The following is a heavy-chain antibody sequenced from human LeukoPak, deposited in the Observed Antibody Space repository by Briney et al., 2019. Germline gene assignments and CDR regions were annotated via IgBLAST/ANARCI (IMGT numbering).Heavy chain of an antibody. J-gene: IGHJ6*03. CDR3: ARDESSSSRPYYYYMDV. CDR2: IIPIFGTA. CDR1: GGTFSSYA. V-gene: IGHV1-69*05. Sequence: ASVKVSCKASGGTFSSYAISWVRQAPRQGLEWMGGIIPIFGTANYAQKFQGRVTITTDESTSTAYMELSSLRSEDTAVYYCARDESSSSRPYYYYMDVWSKGTTVTVSS. D-gene: IGHD6-13*01.